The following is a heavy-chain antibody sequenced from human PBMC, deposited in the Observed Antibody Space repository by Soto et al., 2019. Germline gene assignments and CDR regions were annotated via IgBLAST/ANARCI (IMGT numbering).Heavy chain of an antibody. V-gene: IGHV3-30*18. Sequence: QVQLVESEGGVVQPGRSLRLSCTASGFTFSNYGMHWVRQAPGKGLEWVTVISYDGNAAYYADSVKGRFTSSRDNSKNTLYLQMNSLRTEDTAVYYCAKEGPITNWYFDYWGQGTLVTVSS. CDR2: ISYDGNAA. D-gene: IGHD1-1*01. J-gene: IGHJ4*02. CDR1: GFTFSNYG. CDR3: AKEGPITNWYFDY.